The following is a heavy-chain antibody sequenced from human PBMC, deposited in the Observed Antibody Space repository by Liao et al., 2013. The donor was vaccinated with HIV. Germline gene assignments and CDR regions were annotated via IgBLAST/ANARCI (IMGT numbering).Heavy chain of an antibody. J-gene: IGHJ4*02. CDR2: INHSGST. CDR3: ARGSRTLTYVRFGRGFDY. Sequence: QVQLQQWGAGLLKPSETLSLTCNVYGGSFSGYYWSWIRQPPGKGLEWIGEINHSGSTNYNPSLKSRVTISVDTSKNQFSLKLSSVTAADTAVYYCARGSRTLTYVRFGRGFDYWGQGTLVTVSS. V-gene: IGHV4-34*01. D-gene: IGHD3-16*01. CDR1: GGSFSGYY.